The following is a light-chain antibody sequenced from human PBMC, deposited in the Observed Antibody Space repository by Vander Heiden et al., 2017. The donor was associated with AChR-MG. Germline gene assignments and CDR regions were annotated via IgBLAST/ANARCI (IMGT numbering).Light chain of an antibody. CDR3: QQYYSYPWT. CDR1: QGISSY. Sequence: AIRITQSPSSLSASTGDRVTITCRASQGISSYLAWYQQKPGKAPKLLIYAASTLQSGVPSRFSVSGSWTDFTLTISCLHSEDFATYYCQQYYSYPWTFGQGTKVEIK. V-gene: IGKV1-8*01. CDR2: AAS. J-gene: IGKJ1*01.